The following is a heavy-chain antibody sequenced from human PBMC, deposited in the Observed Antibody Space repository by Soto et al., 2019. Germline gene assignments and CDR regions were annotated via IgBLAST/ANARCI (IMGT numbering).Heavy chain of an antibody. CDR2: VSAYTDTP. Sequence: ASVKVSCKASGYTFRNFGVTWVRRAPGQGLEWMGWVSAYTDTPNYAQKFQGRVTMTLHTPPRKAYMDLTSLTCDDTAVSYCPRVLPGVQGWFDCCGRGTLVDVSS. J-gene: IGHJ5*01. CDR3: PRVLPGVQGWFDC. V-gene: IGHV1-18*01. CDR1: GYTFRNFG. D-gene: IGHD1-26*01.